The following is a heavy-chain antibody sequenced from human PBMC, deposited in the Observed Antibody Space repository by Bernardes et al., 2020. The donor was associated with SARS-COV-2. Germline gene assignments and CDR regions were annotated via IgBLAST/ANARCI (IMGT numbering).Heavy chain of an antibody. J-gene: IGHJ6*02. Sequence: SETLSLTCAVYGGSFSGYYWSWIRQPPGKGLEWIGEINHSGSTNYNPSLKSRVTISVDTSKNQFSLKLSSVTAADTAVYYCARAGGTIFGVVITYYYYGMDVWGQGTTVTVSS. CDR3: ARAGGTIFGVVITYYYYGMDV. D-gene: IGHD3-3*01. CDR1: GGSFSGYY. V-gene: IGHV4-34*01. CDR2: INHSGST.